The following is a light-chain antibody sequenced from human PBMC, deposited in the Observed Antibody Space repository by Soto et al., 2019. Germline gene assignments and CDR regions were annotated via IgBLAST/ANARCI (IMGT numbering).Light chain of an antibody. V-gene: IGKV1-39*01. CDR3: QQNYNIPIT. Sequence: DIQMTQSPSSLSASIGDRVTITCRASETISNFLNWYQQKPGKAPELLIYGASTLQSGVPSRFSGSGSGTEFTLTISSPRPEDSATYYCQQNYNIPITFGQGTRLEIK. CDR1: ETISNF. CDR2: GAS. J-gene: IGKJ5*01.